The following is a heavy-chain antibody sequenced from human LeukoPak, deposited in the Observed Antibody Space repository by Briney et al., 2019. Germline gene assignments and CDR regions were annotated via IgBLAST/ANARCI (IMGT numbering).Heavy chain of an antibody. Sequence: SETLSLTCTVSGGSISSSSYYWGWIRQPPGKGLEWIGSIYYSGSTYYNPSLKSRVTISVDTSKNQLSLKLSSVTAADTAVSYCARVSGKLGTTLTYYFDYWGQGTLVTVSS. J-gene: IGHJ4*02. V-gene: IGHV4-39*07. CDR1: GGSISSSSYY. CDR2: IYYSGST. D-gene: IGHD7-27*01. CDR3: ARVSGKLGTTLTYYFDY.